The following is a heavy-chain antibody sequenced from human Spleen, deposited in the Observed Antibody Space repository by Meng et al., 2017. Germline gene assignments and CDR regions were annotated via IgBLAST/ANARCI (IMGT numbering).Heavy chain of an antibody. CDR1: GFTFNSYW. CDR2: INTDASIT. D-gene: IGHD3-3*01. V-gene: IGHV3-74*03. CDR3: ASPYDFWSGYYDPGRTYGMDV. Sequence: GGSLRLSCTASGFTFNSYWMHWVRQTPGEGLVWVSRINTDASITTYADSVKGRFTISRDDAKNTVYLQMNSLRAEDTAVYYCASPYDFWSGYYDPGRTYGMDVWGQGTMVTVSS. J-gene: IGHJ6*02.